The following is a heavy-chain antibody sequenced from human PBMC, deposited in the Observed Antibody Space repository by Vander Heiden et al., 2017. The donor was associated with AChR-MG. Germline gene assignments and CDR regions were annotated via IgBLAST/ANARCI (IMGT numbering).Heavy chain of an antibody. CDR1: GDSISSGRYY. CDR2: GHYTGST. V-gene: IGHV4-39*01. CDR3: ARHLGSVYSDLAFEF. Sequence: QLQLQESGPGLVKPLDTLSLSCTVSGDSISSGRYYWGWIRQQPGKGLEWIGSGHYTGSTFYKSSLKRRVNISRDTSKNQFSLKLRSVTASDTAVYYCARHLGSVYSDLAFEFWGQGILVTVSS. J-gene: IGHJ4*02. D-gene: IGHD4-17*01.